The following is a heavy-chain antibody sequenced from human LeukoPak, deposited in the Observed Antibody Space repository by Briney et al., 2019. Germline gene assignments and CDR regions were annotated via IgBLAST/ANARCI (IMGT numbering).Heavy chain of an antibody. J-gene: IGHJ3*02. CDR2: ISGSGGST. D-gene: IGHD3-22*01. Sequence: GGPLRLSCAASGFTFSSYAMSWVRQAPGKGLEWVSAISGSGGSTYYADSVKGRFTISRDNSKNTLYLQMNSLRAEDTAVYYCAKDYYDSSGYYAPAFDIWGQGTMVTVSS. V-gene: IGHV3-23*01. CDR1: GFTFSSYA. CDR3: AKDYYDSSGYYAPAFDI.